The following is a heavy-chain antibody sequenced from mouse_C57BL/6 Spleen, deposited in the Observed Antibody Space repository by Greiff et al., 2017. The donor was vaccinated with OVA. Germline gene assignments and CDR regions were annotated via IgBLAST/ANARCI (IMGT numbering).Heavy chain of an antibody. CDR3: ARPYGNYDDYFDY. V-gene: IGHV1-72*01. CDR2: IDPNSGGT. D-gene: IGHD2-10*02. Sequence: QVQLQQPGAELVKPGASVKLSCKASGYNFTSYWMHWVKQRPGRGLEWIGRIDPNSGGTKYNENFKSKATLTVDKPSITAYMQLSRLTSEDSAVYYSARPYGNYDDYFDYWGQGTTLTVSS. J-gene: IGHJ2*01. CDR1: GYNFTSYW.